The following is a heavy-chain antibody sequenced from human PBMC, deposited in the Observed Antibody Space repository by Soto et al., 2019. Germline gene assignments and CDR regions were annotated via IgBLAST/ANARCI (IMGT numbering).Heavy chain of an antibody. Sequence: EVQLVESGGGLVQPGGSLRLSCEASGFTLSSYSMNWARQAPGQGLEWVSYISSSSSTIYYADSVKGGFTISSDNAKISPYLQMNSLRDEDTAVYYCARDNPRSSGWDVWGPGTKVTVSS. V-gene: IGHV3-48*02. J-gene: IGHJ6*02. CDR3: ARDNPRSSGWDV. CDR1: GFTLSSYS. CDR2: ISSSSSTI.